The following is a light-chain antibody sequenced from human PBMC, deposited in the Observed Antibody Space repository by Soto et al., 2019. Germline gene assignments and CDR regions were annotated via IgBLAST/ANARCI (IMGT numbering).Light chain of an antibody. Sequence: DVQMTQSPSSLSASVGDRVTITCRASQNIKNYLSWYQQRPGKAPRVVIFAATLLQSGVPSTFNASGSGTEFTLTISSLHPDDFATYYCLQSHSTPLTFGQGTRLDI. CDR1: QNIKNY. V-gene: IGKV1-39*01. J-gene: IGKJ5*01. CDR2: AAT. CDR3: LQSHSTPLT.